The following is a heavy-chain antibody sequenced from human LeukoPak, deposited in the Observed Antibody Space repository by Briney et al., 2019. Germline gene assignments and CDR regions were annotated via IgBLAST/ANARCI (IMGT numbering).Heavy chain of an antibody. V-gene: IGHV3-23*01. Sequence: GGSLRLSCAASGFTFSRYTMNWVRQSPGKGLEWVSSISSSGYYIYYADSVKGRFTISRDNSKNTLYLQMNSLRAEDTALYYCAEASPAGYWYFDLWGRGTLVTVSS. CDR3: AEASPAGYWYFDL. CDR1: GFTFSRYT. CDR2: ISSSGYYI. J-gene: IGHJ2*01.